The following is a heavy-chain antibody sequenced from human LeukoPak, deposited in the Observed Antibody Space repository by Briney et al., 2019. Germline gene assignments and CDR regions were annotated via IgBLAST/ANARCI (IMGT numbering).Heavy chain of an antibody. D-gene: IGHD3-22*01. J-gene: IGHJ4*02. Sequence: GGSLRLSCAASGFTFSNAWMSWVRQAPGKGLEWVGRIKSKTGGGTTDYAASVKGRFTISRDDSKNTLYLQMNSLKAEDTAVYYCTTEVYYYDSSGLTFYFDYWGQGTLVTVSS. CDR1: GFTFSNAW. CDR3: TTEVYYYDSSGLTFYFDY. V-gene: IGHV3-15*01. CDR2: IKSKTGGGTT.